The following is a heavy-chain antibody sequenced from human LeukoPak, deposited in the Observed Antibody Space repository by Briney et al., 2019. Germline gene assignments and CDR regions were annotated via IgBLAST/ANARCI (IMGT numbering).Heavy chain of an antibody. CDR1: GGSINSYY. V-gene: IGHV4-59*01. J-gene: IGHJ4*02. CDR2: IYYSGST. Sequence: PSETHSLTCTVSGGSINSYYWSWIRQPPGKGLEWIGYIYYSGSTNYNPSLKSRVTISVDTSKNQFSLKLSSVTAADTAVYYCARATDWVFDYWGQGTLVTVSS. CDR3: ARATDWVFDY. D-gene: IGHD3/OR15-3a*01.